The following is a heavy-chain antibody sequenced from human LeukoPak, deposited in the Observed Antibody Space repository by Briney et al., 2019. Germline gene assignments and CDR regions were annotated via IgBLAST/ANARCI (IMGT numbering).Heavy chain of an antibody. J-gene: IGHJ4*02. CDR1: GFSVSSIY. CDR3: ARDMGFGDLMGY. D-gene: IGHD3-10*01. Sequence: GGSLRLSCAASGFSVSSIYMSWVRQAPGKGLEWVAVIYSGGTTYYAGSVRGPSTISRDNSKNPLYLQMNSLRVEDTALYYCARDMGFGDLMGYWGQGTLVTVSS. CDR2: IYSGGTT. V-gene: IGHV3-53*01.